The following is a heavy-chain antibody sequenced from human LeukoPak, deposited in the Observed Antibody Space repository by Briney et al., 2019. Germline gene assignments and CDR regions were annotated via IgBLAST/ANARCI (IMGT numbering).Heavy chain of an antibody. Sequence: GGSLRLSCAASGFTFSSYAMHWVRQAPGKGLDWVAVISHDGSRKYYADSVRGRFTISRDNSKNTLYLQVSSLRVEDTAVYYCAKEGGTLKGFDPWGQGTLVTVSS. D-gene: IGHD1-26*01. V-gene: IGHV3-30*04. J-gene: IGHJ5*02. CDR2: ISHDGSRK. CDR1: GFTFSSYA. CDR3: AKEGGTLKGFDP.